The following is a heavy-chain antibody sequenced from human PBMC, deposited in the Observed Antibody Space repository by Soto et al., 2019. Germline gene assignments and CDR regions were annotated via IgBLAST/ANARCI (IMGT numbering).Heavy chain of an antibody. J-gene: IGHJ4*02. D-gene: IGHD3-22*01. Sequence: QVQLVQSGAEVRKPGASVKVSCKDSGYTFTTYDINWVRQAAGQGRVWMGWMNPNSGNRGYAQKFQGRVTMTKDTSIRTADMELSYLRSEDTAVYYCARGQYFSDSSGYDDYWGQGTQVTFSS. CDR1: GYTFTTYD. CDR3: ARGQYFSDSSGYDDY. CDR2: MNPNSGNR. V-gene: IGHV1-8*02.